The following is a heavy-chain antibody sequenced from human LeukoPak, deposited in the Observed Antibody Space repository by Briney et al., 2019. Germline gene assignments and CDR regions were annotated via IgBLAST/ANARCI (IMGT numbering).Heavy chain of an antibody. CDR3: AYDDFWSGYCLFCY. Sequence: ASVKVSCKASGYTFTGYYMHWVRQAPGQGLEWMDRINPNSGGTNYAQKFQGRVTMTRDTSISTAYMELSRLRSDDTAVYYCAYDDFWSGYCLFCYWGQGTLVTVSS. V-gene: IGHV1-2*02. CDR2: INPNSGGT. CDR1: GYTFTGYY. J-gene: IGHJ4*02. D-gene: IGHD3-3*01.